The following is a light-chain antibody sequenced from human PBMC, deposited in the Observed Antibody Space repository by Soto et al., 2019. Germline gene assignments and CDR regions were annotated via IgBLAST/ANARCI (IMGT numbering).Light chain of an antibody. CDR3: QSYDSSLTGAV. J-gene: IGLJ2*01. CDR1: SSNIGAGYD. V-gene: IGLV1-40*01. Sequence: QSVLTQPHSVSGAPGQRVTISCTGSSSNIGAGYDVYWYQQLPGTAPKLLIYGNSNRPSGVPERFSGSKSATSASLAITGLQAEDEADYYCQSYDSSLTGAVFGGGTKLTVL. CDR2: GNS.